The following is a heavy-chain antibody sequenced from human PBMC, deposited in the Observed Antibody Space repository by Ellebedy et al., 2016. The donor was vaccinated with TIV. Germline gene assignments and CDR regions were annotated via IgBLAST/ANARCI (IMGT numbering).Heavy chain of an antibody. CDR2: ISAYNGNT. V-gene: IGHV1-18*01. CDR1: GYTFTSYG. J-gene: IGHJ4*02. Sequence: ASVKVSXXASGYTFTSYGISWVRHAPGQGLEWMGWISAYNGNTNYAQKLQGRVTMTTDTSTSTAYMELRSLRSDDTAVYYCARGKWELLRAYYFDYWGQGTLVTVSS. CDR3: ARGKWELLRAYYFDY. D-gene: IGHD1-26*01.